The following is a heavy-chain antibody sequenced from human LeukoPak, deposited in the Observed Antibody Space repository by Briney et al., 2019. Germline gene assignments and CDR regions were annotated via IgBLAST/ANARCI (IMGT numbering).Heavy chain of an antibody. D-gene: IGHD3-22*01. CDR3: ARVLLPLYGMDV. Sequence: PGGSLRLSCAASGFTFSSYAMSWVRQAPGKGLEWVSAISGSGGSTYYADSVKGRFTISRDNSKNTLYLQMSSLRAEDTAVYYCARVLLPLYGMDVWGQGTTVTVSS. V-gene: IGHV3-23*01. CDR1: GFTFSSYA. J-gene: IGHJ6*02. CDR2: ISGSGGST.